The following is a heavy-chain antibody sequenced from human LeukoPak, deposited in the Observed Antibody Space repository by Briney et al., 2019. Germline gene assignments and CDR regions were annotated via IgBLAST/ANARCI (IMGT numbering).Heavy chain of an antibody. J-gene: IGHJ6*03. Sequence: SETLSLTCTVSGYSISSGYYWGWIRQPPGKGLEWIGSIYNSGSTYYNPSLKSRVTISVDTSKNQFSLKLSSVTAADTAVYYCARTTEGYAGGPGYSYYYYMDVWGKGTTVTISS. CDR2: IYNSGST. V-gene: IGHV4-38-2*02. CDR1: GYSISSGYY. CDR3: ARTTEGYAGGPGYSYYYYMDV. D-gene: IGHD5-12*01.